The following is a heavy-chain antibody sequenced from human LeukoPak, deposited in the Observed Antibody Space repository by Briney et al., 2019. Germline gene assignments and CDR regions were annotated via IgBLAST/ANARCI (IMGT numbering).Heavy chain of an antibody. CDR1: GGSISSYY. CDR3: ARQPLKRWLQSTNAAHAFDI. V-gene: IGHV4-59*08. Sequence: SETLSLTCTVSGGSISSYYWSWIRQPPGKGLEWIGYIYYSGSTNYNPSLKSRVTISVDTSKNQFSLKLSSVTAADTAVYYCARQPLKRWLQSTNAAHAFDIWGQGTMVTVSS. J-gene: IGHJ3*02. D-gene: IGHD5-12*01. CDR2: IYYSGST.